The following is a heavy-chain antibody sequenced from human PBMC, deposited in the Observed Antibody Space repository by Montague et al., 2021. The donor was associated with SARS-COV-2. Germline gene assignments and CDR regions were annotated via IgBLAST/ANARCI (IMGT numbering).Heavy chain of an antibody. V-gene: IGHV4-4*07. CDR2: IHTSGST. CDR3: ASGKYYDFWSGYYSHDYVSGMDV. CDR1: GGSISSYY. J-gene: IGHJ6*02. Sequence: SETLSLTRTLSGGSISSYYWSRIRQSAGKGLEWIGRIHTSGSTDXNPSLNSRVTMSVDTSKNQFSLKLSSVTAADTAVYYCASGKYYDFWSGYYSHDYVSGMDVWGQGTTVTVSS. D-gene: IGHD3-3*01.